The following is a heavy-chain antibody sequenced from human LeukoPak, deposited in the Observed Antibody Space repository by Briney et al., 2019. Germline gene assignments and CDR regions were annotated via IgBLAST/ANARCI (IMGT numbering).Heavy chain of an antibody. J-gene: IGHJ5*02. V-gene: IGHV3-21*04. CDR1: GFTFSNYN. CDR3: ARKIVVVPAAKGNWFDP. CDR2: ITSSGTYT. D-gene: IGHD2-2*01. Sequence: GGSLRLSCADSGFTFSNYNMNWVRQAPGKAMEWVSSITSSGTYTFYADSVKGRFTISRDNSKNTLYLQMNSLRAEDTAVYYCARKIVVVPAAKGNWFDPWGQGTLVTVSS.